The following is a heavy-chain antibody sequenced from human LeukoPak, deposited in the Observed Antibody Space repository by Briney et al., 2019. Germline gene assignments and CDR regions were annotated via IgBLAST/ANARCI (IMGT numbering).Heavy chain of an antibody. D-gene: IGHD2-8*02. CDR2: IYYSGST. Sequence: SETLSLTCTVSGGSIRSYYWSWIRQPPGKGLEWIGYIYYSGSTKYNPSLKSRATISVDTSKNQFSLKLSSVTAADTAVYYCARTGGNVQLGGWFDPWGQGTLVTVSS. CDR3: ARTGGNVQLGGWFDP. CDR1: GGSIRSYY. J-gene: IGHJ5*02. V-gene: IGHV4-59*08.